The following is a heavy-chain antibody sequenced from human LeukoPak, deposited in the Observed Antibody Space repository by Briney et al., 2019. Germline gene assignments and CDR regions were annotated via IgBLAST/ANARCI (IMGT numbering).Heavy chain of an antibody. CDR1: GGSFSGYY. CDR3: TRDGGYSGFDFDY. J-gene: IGHJ4*02. V-gene: IGHV3-69-1*01. D-gene: IGHD5-12*01. CDR2: ITPSGVK. Sequence: ETLSLTCAVYGGSFSGYYWSWIRQPPGKGLEWISYITPSGVKMYAESVSGRFTISRDNDRKSVHLQMISLRVEDTAMYFCTRDGGYSGFDFDYWGQGVLVTVSS.